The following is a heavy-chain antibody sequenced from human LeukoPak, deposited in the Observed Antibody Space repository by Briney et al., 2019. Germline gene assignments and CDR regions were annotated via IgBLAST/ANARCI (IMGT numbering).Heavy chain of an antibody. CDR2: IYHSGST. CDR1: GGSISSSNW. Sequence: NPSETLSLTCAVSGGSISSSNWWSWVRQPPGKGLEWIGEIYHSGSTNYNPSLKSRVTISVDKSKNQFSLKLSSVTAADTAVYYCARAPPTGVAGPFDYWGQGTLVTVSS. V-gene: IGHV4-4*02. CDR3: ARAPPTGVAGPFDY. J-gene: IGHJ4*02. D-gene: IGHD6-19*01.